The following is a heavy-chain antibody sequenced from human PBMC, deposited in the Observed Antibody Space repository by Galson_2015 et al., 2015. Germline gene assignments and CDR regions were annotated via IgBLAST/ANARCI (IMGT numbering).Heavy chain of an antibody. Sequence: SLRLSCAASGFTFSGSAMHWVRQASGKGLEWVGRIRSKANSYATAYAASVKGRFTISRDDSKNTAYLQMNSLKTEDTAVYYCASDVVVPAVDYYYGMDVWGQGTTVTVSS. V-gene: IGHV3-73*01. J-gene: IGHJ6*02. CDR1: GFTFSGSA. D-gene: IGHD2-2*01. CDR2: IRSKANSYAT. CDR3: ASDVVVPAVDYYYGMDV.